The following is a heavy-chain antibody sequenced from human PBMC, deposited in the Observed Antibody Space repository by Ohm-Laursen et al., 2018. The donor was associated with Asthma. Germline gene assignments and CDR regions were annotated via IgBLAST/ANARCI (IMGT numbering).Heavy chain of an antibody. CDR1: GFTFSSYA. Sequence: SLRLSCAASGFTFSSYAMHWVRQAPGKGLEWVAVISYDGSNKYYADSVKGRFTISRDNSKNTLYLQMNSLRAEDTAVYYCARVVWWELPQFDYWGQGTLVAVSS. V-gene: IGHV3-30-3*01. CDR2: ISYDGSNK. CDR3: ARVVWWELPQFDY. D-gene: IGHD1-26*01. J-gene: IGHJ4*02.